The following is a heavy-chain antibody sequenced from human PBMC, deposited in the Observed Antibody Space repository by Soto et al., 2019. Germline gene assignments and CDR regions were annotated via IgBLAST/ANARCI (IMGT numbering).Heavy chain of an antibody. V-gene: IGHV4-30-2*01. CDR2: IYHSGST. Sequence: PSETLSLTCAVSGGSISSGGYSWSWIRQPPGKGLEWIGYIYHSGSTYYNPSLKSRVTISVDRSKNQFSLKLSSVTAADTAVYYCARDRIAAAGTGWHYYGMDVWGQGTTVTVSS. J-gene: IGHJ6*02. CDR1: GGSISSGGYS. CDR3: ARDRIAAAGTGWHYYGMDV. D-gene: IGHD6-13*01.